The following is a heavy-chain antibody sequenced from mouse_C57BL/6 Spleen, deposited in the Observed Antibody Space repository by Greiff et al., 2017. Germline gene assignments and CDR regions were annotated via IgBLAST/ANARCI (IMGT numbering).Heavy chain of an antibody. J-gene: IGHJ2*01. CDR2: FYPGSGSI. CDR3: ARHEDSPDYYGSSYNGYFDY. CDR1: GYTFTEYT. D-gene: IGHD1-1*01. Sequence: QVQLQQSGAELVKPGASVKLSCKASGYTFTEYTIHWVKQRSGQGLEWIGWFYPGSGSIKYNEKFKDKAPLTVDKSSSTVYMELSRLTSEDSAVYFCARHEDSPDYYGSSYNGYFDYWGQGTTLTVSS. V-gene: IGHV1-62-2*01.